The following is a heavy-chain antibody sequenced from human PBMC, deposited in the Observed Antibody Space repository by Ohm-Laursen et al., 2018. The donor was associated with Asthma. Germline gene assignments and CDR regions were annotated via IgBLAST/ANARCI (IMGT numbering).Heavy chain of an antibody. V-gene: IGHV3-11*04. CDR3: ARDGDGDLPFDY. J-gene: IGHJ4*02. CDR2: ISSSGSTI. D-gene: IGHD3-10*01. CDR1: GFTFSDYY. Sequence: SLRLSCSASGFTFSDYYMSWIRQAPGKGLEWVSYISSSGSTIYYADSVRGRFTISRDNAKNMLYLQMTSLRADDSAVYFCARDGDGDLPFDYWGQGTLVTVSS.